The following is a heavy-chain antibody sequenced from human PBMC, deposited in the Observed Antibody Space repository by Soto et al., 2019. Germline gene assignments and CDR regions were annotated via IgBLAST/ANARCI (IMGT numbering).Heavy chain of an antibody. CDR3: AKDVDTGYFDY. CDR2: ISYDGSNK. J-gene: IGHJ4*02. D-gene: IGHD5-18*01. CDR1: GFTFSSYG. V-gene: IGHV3-30*18. Sequence: GGSLRLSCAASGFTFSSYGMHWFRQAPGKGLEWVAVISYDGSNKYYADSVKGRFTISRDNSKNTLYLQMNSLRAEDTAVYYCAKDVDTGYFDYWGQGTLVTVSS.